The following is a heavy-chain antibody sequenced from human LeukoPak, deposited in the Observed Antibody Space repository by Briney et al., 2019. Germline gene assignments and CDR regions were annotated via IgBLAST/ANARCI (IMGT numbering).Heavy chain of an antibody. CDR2: IYYSGST. CDR3: AREDAVSSDDAFDL. D-gene: IGHD6-19*01. CDR1: GGSISSSSYY. J-gene: IGHJ3*01. V-gene: IGHV4-39*07. Sequence: SETLSLTCTVSGGSISSSSYYWGWIRQPPGKGLEWIGSIYYSGSTYYNPSLKSRVTISVDKSKNQFSLKLNSVTAADTAVYYCAREDAVSSDDAFDLWGQGTMVTVSS.